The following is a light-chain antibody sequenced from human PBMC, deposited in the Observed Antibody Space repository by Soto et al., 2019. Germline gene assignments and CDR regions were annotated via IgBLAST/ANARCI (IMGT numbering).Light chain of an antibody. CDR3: QQYGGVPYT. J-gene: IGKJ2*01. Sequence: EIVLTQSPGTLSLSPGQRVTLSCRASESISRDYLAWYQQRLGQAPRLLIYGASSGATGIPDRFSGSGSGTDFTLTISRLEPEDSAIYYCQQYGGVPYTFGQGTKVDIK. V-gene: IGKV3-20*01. CDR2: GAS. CDR1: ESISRDY.